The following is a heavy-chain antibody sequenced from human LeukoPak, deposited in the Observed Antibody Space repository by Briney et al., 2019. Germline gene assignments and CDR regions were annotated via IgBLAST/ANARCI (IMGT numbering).Heavy chain of an antibody. Sequence: SVKVSCKASGFTFTSSAMQWVRQARGQRLEWIGWIVVGSGNTNYAQKFQERVTTTRDMSTSTAYMELSSLRSEDTAVYYCAAGPHEWFLDDDAFDIWGQGTMVTVSS. CDR2: IVVGSGNT. CDR3: AAGPHEWFLDDDAFDI. V-gene: IGHV1-58*02. D-gene: IGHD3-3*01. J-gene: IGHJ3*02. CDR1: GFTFTSSA.